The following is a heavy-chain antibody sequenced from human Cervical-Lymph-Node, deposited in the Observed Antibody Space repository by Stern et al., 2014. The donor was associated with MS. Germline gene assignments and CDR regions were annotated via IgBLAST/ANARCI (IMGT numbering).Heavy chain of an antibody. Sequence: EVQLVESGAEVKKPGEALKISCQGSGYSFTSFWIGWVRQMPGKGLAWMGIIYPGDSDTRYSPSFQGQVTISADKSISTAYLQWTSLKASDSAMYYCARNYGSGSYTQFDPWGQGTLVTVSS. CDR2: IYPGDSDT. J-gene: IGHJ5*02. D-gene: IGHD3-10*01. CDR3: ARNYGSGSYTQFDP. V-gene: IGHV5-51*03. CDR1: GYSFTSFW.